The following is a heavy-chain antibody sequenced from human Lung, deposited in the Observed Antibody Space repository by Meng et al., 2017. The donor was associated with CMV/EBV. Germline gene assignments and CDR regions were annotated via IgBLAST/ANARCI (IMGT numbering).Heavy chain of an antibody. CDR3: ARDTPHRLFDY. V-gene: IGHV7-4-1*02. CDR2: INTKTGSP. CDR1: GSPFSSYA. Sequence: SCQTPGSPFSSYAINWVRQAPGQGLEWMGWINTKTGSPTYAQGFTRRFVFSLDTSVSTTYLQISSLKAEDTAVYYCARDTPHRLFDYWGQGTLVTVSS. D-gene: IGHD2-21*02. J-gene: IGHJ4*02.